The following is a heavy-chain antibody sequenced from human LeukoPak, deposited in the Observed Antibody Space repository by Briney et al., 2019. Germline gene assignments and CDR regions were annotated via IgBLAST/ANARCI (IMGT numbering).Heavy chain of an antibody. D-gene: IGHD2-2*01. Sequence: PGGSLRLSCAASGFTFSSYAMSWVRQAPGKGLEWVSAISGSGGSTYYADSVKGRFTISRDNSKNTLYLQMNSLRAEDTAVYYCAKSRGSSTSCYYCPQIDAFDIWGQGTMVTVSS. J-gene: IGHJ3*02. V-gene: IGHV3-23*01. CDR2: ISGSGGST. CDR1: GFTFSSYA. CDR3: AKSRGSSTSCYYCPQIDAFDI.